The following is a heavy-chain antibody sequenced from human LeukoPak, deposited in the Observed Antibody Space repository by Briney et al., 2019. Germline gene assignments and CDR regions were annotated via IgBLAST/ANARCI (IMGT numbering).Heavy chain of an antibody. CDR1: SGSISGYY. D-gene: IGHD1-26*01. CDR3: ARQSYGGAYYFFGY. J-gene: IGHJ4*02. CDR2: IFYSGST. V-gene: IGHV4-59*08. Sequence: SETLSLTCTVSSGSISGYYWTWIRQPPGKGLEWIGNIFYSGSTNYNPSLTSRVTISLDTSKKQFSLKLTSVTAADTAVYYCARQSYGGAYYFFGYWGQGTLVAVSS.